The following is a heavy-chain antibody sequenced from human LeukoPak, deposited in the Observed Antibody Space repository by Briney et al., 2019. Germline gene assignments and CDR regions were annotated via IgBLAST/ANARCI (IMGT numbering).Heavy chain of an antibody. V-gene: IGHV3-21*01. J-gene: IGHJ4*02. CDR2: ISSSSSYI. CDR3: ARGRGMVRGVFDY. CDR1: GFTFSSYS. Sequence: GGSLRLSCAASGFTFSSYSMNWVRQAPGKGLEWVSSISSSSSYIYYADSVKGRFTISRDNAKNSLYLQMNSLRAEDTAVYYCARGRGMVRGVFDYWGQGTLVTVSS. D-gene: IGHD3-10*01.